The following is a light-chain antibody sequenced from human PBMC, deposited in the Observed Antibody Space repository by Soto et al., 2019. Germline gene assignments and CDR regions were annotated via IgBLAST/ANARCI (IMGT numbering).Light chain of an antibody. CDR1: SSDVGSSNH. CDR2: EVH. V-gene: IGLV2-23*02. J-gene: IGLJ3*02. Sequence: QSVPTQPASVSGSPGQSITISCTGTSSDVGSSNHVSWFQQHPGKAPKVIIYEVHQQPSWVSDRFSGSKPGNKAALTLSGPQAEDEAEYFCYSNADGPWVFGGGTKVTVL. CDR3: YSNADGPWV.